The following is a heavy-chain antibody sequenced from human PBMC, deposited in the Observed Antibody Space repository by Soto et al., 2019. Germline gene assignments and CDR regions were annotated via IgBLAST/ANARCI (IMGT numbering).Heavy chain of an antibody. CDR1: GFTFSSYG. J-gene: IGHJ4*02. Sequence: QVQLVESGGGVVQPGRSLRLSCAASGFTFSSYGMHWVRQAPGKGLEWVAVIWYDGSNKYYADSVKGRFTISRDNSKNQLYLKMNSLRAEDKAVYFCASDTRRSGWYLSIDYWGQGTLVTVSS. D-gene: IGHD6-19*01. CDR3: ASDTRRSGWYLSIDY. CDR2: IWYDGSNK. V-gene: IGHV3-33*01.